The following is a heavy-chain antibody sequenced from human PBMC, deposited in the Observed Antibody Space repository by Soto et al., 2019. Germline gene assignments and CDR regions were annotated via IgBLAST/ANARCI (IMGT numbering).Heavy chain of an antibody. CDR3: ARLSFSYGVDV. Sequence: PSETLSLTCAVSGGAISSANWWTWVRQPPGKGLEWIGEIYHGGSTSYNPSLKRRVTLSLDKFKSHFSLNLTSVTAADTAVYYCARLSFSYGVDVSGQGTMGTVSS. J-gene: IGHJ6*02. V-gene: IGHV4-4*02. CDR1: GGAISSANW. CDR2: IYHGGST.